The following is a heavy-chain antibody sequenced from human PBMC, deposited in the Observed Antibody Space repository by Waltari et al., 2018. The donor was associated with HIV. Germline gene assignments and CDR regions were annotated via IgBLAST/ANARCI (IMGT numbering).Heavy chain of an antibody. V-gene: IGHV4-38-2*02. Sequence: VQLQQSGPGLAQPSATLSPTCRVSRYSIRRGYYSAWLRQTPGKGLEWIGTIFHTGRTFSNPSLKSRISISLDTSKNQFSLSLYSLTAADTAVYYCARERGHCMGAACYGWFDPWGHGTLVTVSS. CDR3: ARERGHCMGAACYGWFDP. J-gene: IGHJ5*02. D-gene: IGHD2-15*01. CDR1: RYSIRRGYY. CDR2: IFHTGRT.